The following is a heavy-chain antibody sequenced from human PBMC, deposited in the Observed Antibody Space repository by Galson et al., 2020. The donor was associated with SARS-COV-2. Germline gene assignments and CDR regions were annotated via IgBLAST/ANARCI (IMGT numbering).Heavy chain of an antibody. Sequence: ESGPPLVKPTQTLTLTCTFSGFPLSTPGMCLSWIRQPPGKALAWLARIDWEDDKFYSTPLKNRLTISKDTSRNQVVLTLTDMDPVDTATYYCARMTRGNMVVGYDYYGLDVWGQGTTVTVS. CDR3: ARMTRGNMVVGYDYYGLDV. D-gene: IGHD2-15*01. J-gene: IGHJ6*02. CDR1: GFPLSTPGMC. CDR2: IDWEDDK. V-gene: IGHV2-70*17.